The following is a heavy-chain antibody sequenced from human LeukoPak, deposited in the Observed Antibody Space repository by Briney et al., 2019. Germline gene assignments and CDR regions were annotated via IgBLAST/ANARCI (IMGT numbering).Heavy chain of an antibody. CDR1: GGSISSSSYY. J-gene: IGHJ5*02. Sequence: PSETLSLTCTVSGGSISSSSYYWGWIRQPPGKRLEWIGSIYYSGSTYYNPSLKSRVTISVDTSKNQFSLKLSSVTAADTAVYYCARGLAGRYCSGGSRYFNWFDPWGQGTLVTVSS. V-gene: IGHV4-39*01. D-gene: IGHD2-15*01. CDR3: ARGLAGRYCSGGSRYFNWFDP. CDR2: IYYSGST.